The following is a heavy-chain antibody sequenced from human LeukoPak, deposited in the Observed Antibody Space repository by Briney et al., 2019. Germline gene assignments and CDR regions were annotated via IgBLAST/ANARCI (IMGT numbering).Heavy chain of an antibody. J-gene: IGHJ6*02. CDR3: AKDRGGSSWYQGFLDYYYYGMDV. CDR1: GFTFSSYA. D-gene: IGHD6-13*01. CDR2: ISGSGGST. Sequence: GGSLRLSCAASGFTFSSYAMSWVRQAPGKGLEWVSAISGSGGSTYYADSVKGRFTISRDNSKNMLYLQMNSLRAEDTAVYYCAKDRGGSSWYQGFLDYYYYGMDVWGQGTTVTVSS. V-gene: IGHV3-23*01.